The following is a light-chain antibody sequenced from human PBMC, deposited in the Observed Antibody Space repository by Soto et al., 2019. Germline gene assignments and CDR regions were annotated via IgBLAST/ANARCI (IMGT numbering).Light chain of an antibody. V-gene: IGLV2-14*03. Sequence: QSVLTQPASVSGSPGQSVTISCTGTNSDVGAYNFVSWYQQHPGKAPKVMIYEVNNRPSGVSRRFSGSKAGNTASLTISGLLDDDEADYFCASFRSGTILVFGSGTKLTVL. CDR2: EVN. J-gene: IGLJ1*01. CDR3: ASFRSGTILV. CDR1: NSDVGAYNF.